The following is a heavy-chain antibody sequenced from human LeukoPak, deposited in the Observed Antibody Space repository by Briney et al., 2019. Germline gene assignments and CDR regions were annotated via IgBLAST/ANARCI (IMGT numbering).Heavy chain of an antibody. V-gene: IGHV1-69*04. CDR3: ARAKWGIRLHDDYYFYGMDV. CDR1: GDTFSIYA. D-gene: IGHD3-16*01. CDR2: IIPTLGKT. Sequence: SVKVSGKASGDTFSIYAISWVRQAPGQGPEWMGRIIPTLGKTSYAQNFQGRVTITADKSTSTAYMELSTLRSEDTALYYCARAKWGIRLHDDYYFYGMDVWGQGTTVTVSS. J-gene: IGHJ6*02.